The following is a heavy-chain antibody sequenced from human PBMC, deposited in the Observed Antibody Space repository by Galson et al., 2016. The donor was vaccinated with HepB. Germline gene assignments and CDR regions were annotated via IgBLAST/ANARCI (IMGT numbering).Heavy chain of an antibody. D-gene: IGHD2-2*01. CDR1: GITFSRHV. CDR3: ARGTETSWYGQFDY. CDR2: IWYDGSKK. J-gene: IGHJ4*02. Sequence: SLRLSCAASGITFSRHVMHWVRQAPGKGLEWVAFIWYDGSKKYYATSVEGRFTISRDNSKNTLYLQMNSLRVEDTAVYYCARGTETSWYGQFDYWGQGTLVTVSS. V-gene: IGHV3-33*01.